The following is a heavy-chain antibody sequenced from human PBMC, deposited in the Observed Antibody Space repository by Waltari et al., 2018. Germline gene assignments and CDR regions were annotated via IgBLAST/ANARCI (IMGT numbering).Heavy chain of an antibody. J-gene: IGHJ4*02. V-gene: IGHV1-69*01. CDR2: VIPVLGAA. Sequence: VHLLQSGAEVKEPGSSVKVSCRVSGGTFNNSGIRWVRQAPGQGLEWMGGVIPVLGAANYEQKFQGRVTISADESSGTAYMEMSSLRSGDTAIYFCAFDTSGSEDYFDFWGQGTLVTVSS. CDR1: GGTFNNSG. D-gene: IGHD3-10*01. CDR3: AFDTSGSEDYFDF.